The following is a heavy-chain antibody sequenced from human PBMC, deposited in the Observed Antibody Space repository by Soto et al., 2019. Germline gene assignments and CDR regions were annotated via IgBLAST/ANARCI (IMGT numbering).Heavy chain of an antibody. D-gene: IGHD3-10*01. Sequence: SETLSLTCTVSGGSISSYYWSWIRQPPGKGLEWIGYIYYSGSTNYNPSLKSRVTISVDTSKNQFSLKLSSVTAADTAVYYCARTLLLFGEVNYYYYYMDVWGKGTSVTVSS. J-gene: IGHJ6*03. CDR2: IYYSGST. CDR1: GGSISSYY. V-gene: IGHV4-59*08. CDR3: ARTLLLFGEVNYYYYYMDV.